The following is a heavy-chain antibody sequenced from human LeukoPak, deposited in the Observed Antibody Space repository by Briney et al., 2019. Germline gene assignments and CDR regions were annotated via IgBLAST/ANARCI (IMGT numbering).Heavy chain of an antibody. Sequence: SETLSLTCTVSGGSMSNFYWSWIRQAPGKGLEWIGDIYYSGTTSYNPSLKSRVTISEDTSKNQFSLKLSSVTAADTAVYYCASAPALYYFDNWGQGTLVTVSS. J-gene: IGHJ4*02. CDR3: ASAPALYYFDN. CDR1: GGSMSNFY. CDR2: IYYSGTT. V-gene: IGHV4-59*01.